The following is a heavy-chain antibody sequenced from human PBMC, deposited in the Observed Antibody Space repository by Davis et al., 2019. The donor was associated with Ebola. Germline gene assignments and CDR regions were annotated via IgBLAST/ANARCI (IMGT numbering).Heavy chain of an antibody. J-gene: IGHJ5*02. CDR1: GFTFSSNT. Sequence: PGGSLRLSCAASGFTFSSNTMNWVRQAPGKGLEWVSSISGSSRYIYSADSVKGRFTISRDNARNSLYLQMNSLRAEDTAVYYCARVSTAGWSWGQGTLVTVSS. CDR2: ISGSSRYI. V-gene: IGHV3-21*01. CDR3: ARVSTAGWS. D-gene: IGHD6-19*01.